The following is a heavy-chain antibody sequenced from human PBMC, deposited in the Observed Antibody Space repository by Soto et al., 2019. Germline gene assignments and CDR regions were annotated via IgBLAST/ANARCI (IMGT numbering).Heavy chain of an antibody. J-gene: IGHJ5*02. Sequence: PSETLSLTCTVSGGSISSGGYYWSWIRQHPGKGLEWIGYIYYSGITYYNPSLKSRVTISVDTSKNQFSLKLSSVTAADTAVYFCVNSVTTNSFDLWGPAPLLTLSS. CDR2: IYYSGIT. D-gene: IGHD4-4*01. V-gene: IGHV4-31*03. CDR3: VNSVTTNSFDL. CDR1: GGSISSGGYY.